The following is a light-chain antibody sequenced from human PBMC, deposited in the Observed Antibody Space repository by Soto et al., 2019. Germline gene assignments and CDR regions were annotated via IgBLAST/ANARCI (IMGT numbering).Light chain of an antibody. V-gene: IGKV3-11*01. CDR1: RSVSSS. J-gene: IGKJ1*01. CDR2: DAS. CDR3: QQRSSWPPWT. Sequence: EIVLTQSPATLSLSPGERATLSCRASRSVSSSLAWYRQKPGQAPRLLIFDASNRATGIPARFSGSGSGTDFTLTISSLEPEDFAVYYCQQRSSWPPWTFGQGTKVDIK.